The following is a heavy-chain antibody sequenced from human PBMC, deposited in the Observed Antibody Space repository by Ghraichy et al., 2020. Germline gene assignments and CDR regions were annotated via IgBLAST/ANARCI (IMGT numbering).Heavy chain of an antibody. J-gene: IGHJ6*02. CDR1: GYTFTSYY. CDR2: INPSGGST. D-gene: IGHD2-15*01. CDR3: ARDRAAYCSGGSCYPRGAYYYYGMDV. V-gene: IGHV1-46*01. Sequence: ASVKVSCKASGYTFTSYYMHWVRQAPGQGLEWMGIINPSGGSTSYAQKFQGRVTMTRDTSTSTVYMELSSLRSEDTAVYYCARDRAAYCSGGSCYPRGAYYYYGMDVWGQGTTVTVSS.